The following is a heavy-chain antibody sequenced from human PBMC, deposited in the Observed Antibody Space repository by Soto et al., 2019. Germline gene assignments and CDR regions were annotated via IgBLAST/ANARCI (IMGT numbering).Heavy chain of an antibody. J-gene: IGHJ4*02. CDR2: INPNSGGT. CDR3: AREPATAKPEGVDF. V-gene: IGHV1-2*02. D-gene: IGHD1-1*01. Sequence: LXQAPGQGLEWMGWINPNSGGTKYAPKFQGGVTMTRDTSITTAYMELSRLRSGDTAVYYCAREPATAKPEGVDFWGQGTLVTVSS.